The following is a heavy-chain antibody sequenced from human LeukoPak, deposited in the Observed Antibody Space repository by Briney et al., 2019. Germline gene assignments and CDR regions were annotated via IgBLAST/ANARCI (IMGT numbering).Heavy chain of an antibody. CDR2: IYYSGST. CDR3: ARGRLGTDYGGNPEYYYYMDV. Sequence: SETLSLTCTVSGGSISSSSYYWSWIRQPPGKGLEWIVYIYYSGSTNYNPSLKSRVTISVDTSKNQFSLKLSSVTAADTAVYYCARGRLGTDYGGNPEYYYYMDVWGKGTTVTVSS. J-gene: IGHJ6*03. CDR1: GGSISSSSYY. V-gene: IGHV4-61*01. D-gene: IGHD4-23*01.